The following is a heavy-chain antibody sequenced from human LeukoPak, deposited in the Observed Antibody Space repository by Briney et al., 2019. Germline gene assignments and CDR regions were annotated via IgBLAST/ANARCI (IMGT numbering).Heavy chain of an antibody. CDR1: GGSISSGDYY. D-gene: IGHD3-10*01. J-gene: IGHJ4*02. CDR3: ARLQGSYYKGDC. V-gene: IGHV4-30-4*01. CDR2: IYYSGST. Sequence: SETLSLTCTVSGGSISSGDYYWSCIRRPPGKGLEWIGYIYYSGSTYYNPSLKSRVTISVDTSKNQFSLKLSSVTAADTAVYYCARLQGSYYKGDCWGQGTLVTVSS.